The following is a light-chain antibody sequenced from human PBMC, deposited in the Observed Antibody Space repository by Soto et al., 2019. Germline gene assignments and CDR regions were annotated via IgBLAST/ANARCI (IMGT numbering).Light chain of an antibody. CDR2: DVS. J-gene: IGLJ1*01. CDR3: SSYISSSTICV. Sequence: QSALTQPASVSGSPGESITISCTGTSSDVGGYNYVSWYQQHPGKAPKLMIYDVSNRPSGVSNRFSCSKSGNTASLTISGRQPEEDADDYCSSYISSSTICVFGTVTKVTGL. CDR1: SSDVGGYNY. V-gene: IGLV2-14*01.